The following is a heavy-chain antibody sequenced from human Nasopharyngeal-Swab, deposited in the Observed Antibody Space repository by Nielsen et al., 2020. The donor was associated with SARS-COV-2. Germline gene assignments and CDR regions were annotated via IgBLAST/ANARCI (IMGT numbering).Heavy chain of an antibody. V-gene: IGHV1-18*01. J-gene: IGHJ4*02. D-gene: IGHD6-19*01. Sequence: ASVKVSCKASGYTFTSYAMNWVRQAPGQGLEWMGWISAYNGNTNYAQKLQGRVTMTTDTSTSTAYMELRSLRSDDTAVYYCARDHTEQWLVQDYWGQGTLVTVSS. CDR1: GYTFTSYA. CDR2: ISAYNGNT. CDR3: ARDHTEQWLVQDY.